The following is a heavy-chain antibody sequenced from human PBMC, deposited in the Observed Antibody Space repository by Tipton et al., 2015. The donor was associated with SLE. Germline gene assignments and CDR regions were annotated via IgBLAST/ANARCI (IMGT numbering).Heavy chain of an antibody. V-gene: IGHV1-8*01. J-gene: IGHJ6*02. CDR2: MNPNSGNT. CDR3: AREVYTGSYNYFYGMDV. D-gene: IGHD1-26*01. CDR1: GYMFTSFE. Sequence: QLVQSGAEVKKPGASMKVSCNASGYMFTSFEINWVRQASGQGLEWVGWMNPNSGNTGYAQKFQGRVTMTTYTSTSTAYMELRSLRSDDTAVYYCAREVYTGSYNYFYGMDVRGHGTTVTIFS.